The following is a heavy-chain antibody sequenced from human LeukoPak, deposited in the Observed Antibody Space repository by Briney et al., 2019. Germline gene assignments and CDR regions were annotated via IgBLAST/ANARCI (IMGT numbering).Heavy chain of an antibody. Sequence: KPSETLSLTCTVSGGSISSYYWSWIRQPPGKGLEWIGYIYYSGSTNYNPSLKSRVTISVDTSKNQFSLKLSSVTAADTAVYYCARIGDWGSTSCSCDYWGQGTLVTVSS. V-gene: IGHV4-59*08. CDR2: IYYSGST. CDR1: GGSISSYY. J-gene: IGHJ4*02. CDR3: ARIGDWGSTSCSCDY. D-gene: IGHD2-2*01.